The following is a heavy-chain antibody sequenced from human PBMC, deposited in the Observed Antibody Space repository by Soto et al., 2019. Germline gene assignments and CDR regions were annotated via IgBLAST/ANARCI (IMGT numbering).Heavy chain of an antibody. Sequence: GGSLRLSCAASGFTFSSYTIHWVRQAPGKGLEWVAAISYDGVNKYYADSVKGRFTISRDNSKNTLHLHMSSLRDEDTAVYYSAREHATYYFDNWGQGTLVTVSS. CDR2: ISYDGVNK. CDR3: AREHATYYFDN. J-gene: IGHJ4*02. D-gene: IGHD2-2*01. V-gene: IGHV3-30-3*01. CDR1: GFTFSSYT.